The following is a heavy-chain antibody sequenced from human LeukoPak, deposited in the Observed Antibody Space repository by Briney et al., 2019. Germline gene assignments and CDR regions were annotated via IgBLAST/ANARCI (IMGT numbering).Heavy chain of an antibody. D-gene: IGHD2-2*01. J-gene: IGHJ4*02. V-gene: IGHV3-15*01. CDR3: TTGYCSSTSCSY. Sequence: WIRQPPGKGLEWVGRIKSKNDGGTTDYAAPAKGRFTISRDDSKSTLYLQMNSLKTEDTAVYYCTTGYCSSTSCSYWGQGTLVTVSS. CDR2: IKSKNDGGTT.